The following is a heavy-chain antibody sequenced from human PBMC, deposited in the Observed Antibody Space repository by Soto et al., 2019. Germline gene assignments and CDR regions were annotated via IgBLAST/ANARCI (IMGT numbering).Heavy chain of an antibody. J-gene: IGHJ5*02. CDR1: GGSANGYY. Sequence: SEDLSLTCAVYGGSANGYYWNWIRQPPGKGLEWIGEINHTGGTHYNPSLKSRVTMSVDTSKNQFSLRLSSVTAADTAIYYCATRITVFGLLIPPFDPWGQGTQVTVSS. CDR2: INHTGGT. CDR3: ATRITVFGLLIPPFDP. D-gene: IGHD3-3*01. V-gene: IGHV4-34*01.